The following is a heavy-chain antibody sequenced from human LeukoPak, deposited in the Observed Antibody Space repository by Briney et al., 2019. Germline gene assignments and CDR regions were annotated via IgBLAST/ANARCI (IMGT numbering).Heavy chain of an antibody. J-gene: IGHJ5*02. CDR3: ARGAYYGSGSYAAVGGHNWFDP. V-gene: IGHV3-30-3*01. CDR2: ISYDGSNK. CDR1: GFTFSSYA. D-gene: IGHD3-10*01. Sequence: GGSLRLSCAASGFTFSSYAMHWVRQAPGKGLEWVAVISYDGSNKYYADSVKGRFTISRDNSKNTLYLQMNSLRAEDTAVYYCARGAYYGSGSYAAVGGHNWFDPWGQGTLVTVSS.